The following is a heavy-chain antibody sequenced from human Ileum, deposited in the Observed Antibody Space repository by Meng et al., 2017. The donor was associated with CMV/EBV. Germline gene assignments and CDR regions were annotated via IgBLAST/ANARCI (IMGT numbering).Heavy chain of an antibody. CDR2: IIPILGIA. J-gene: IGHJ6*02. Sequence: SVKVSCKASGGTFSSYAISWVRQAPGQGLEWMGGIIPILGIANYAQKFQGRVTITADKSTSTAYMELSSLRSEDTAVYYCAREGPETYQLPPNYYYYGMDVWGQGTTVNRLL. CDR3: AREGPETYQLPPNYYYYGMDV. CDR1: GGTFSSYA. V-gene: IGHV1-69*10. D-gene: IGHD2-2*01.